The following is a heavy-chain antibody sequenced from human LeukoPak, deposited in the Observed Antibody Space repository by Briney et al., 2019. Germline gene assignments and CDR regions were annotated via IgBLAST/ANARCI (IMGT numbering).Heavy chain of an antibody. V-gene: IGHV3-21*01. CDR2: ISSSSSYI. Sequence: GRSLRLSCAASGFTFSSYSMNWVRQAPGKGLEWVSSISSSSSYIYYADSVKGRFTISRDNAKNSLYLQMNSLRAEDTAVYYCARAKDSSGPTLEYFDLWGRGTLVTVSS. CDR3: ARAKDSSGPTLEYFDL. J-gene: IGHJ2*01. D-gene: IGHD3-22*01. CDR1: GFTFSSYS.